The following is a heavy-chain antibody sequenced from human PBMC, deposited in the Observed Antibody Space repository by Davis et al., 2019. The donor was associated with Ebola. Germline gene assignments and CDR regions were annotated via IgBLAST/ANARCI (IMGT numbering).Heavy chain of an antibody. D-gene: IGHD2-8*02. CDR1: GGSVSGRKDY. CDR3: GNLWSVDGSDY. J-gene: IGHJ4*02. V-gene: IGHV4-39*01. Sequence: SETLSLTCSVSGGSVSGRKDYWGWIRQSPGKGLEWIASVSSNGHSYYNPSLKSRVSISIDTSRSQFSLELKSVTAAGTAVYFCGNLWSVDGSDYWGRGTLVSVSS. CDR2: VSSNGHS.